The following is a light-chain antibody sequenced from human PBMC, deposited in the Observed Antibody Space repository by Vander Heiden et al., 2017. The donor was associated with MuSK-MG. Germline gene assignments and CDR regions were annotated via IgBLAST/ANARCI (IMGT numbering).Light chain of an antibody. CDR3: QNYKSSPPRT. Sequence: DIQMTQSPSSLPASIGDRVTITCRASQDIANYLAWFQQKPGKLPDLLIYAASTLQSGVPSRFIGSGSGTAFTLTISSRQPEDVAAYYCQNYKSSPPRTFGQGTKVEIK. J-gene: IGKJ1*01. V-gene: IGKV1-27*01. CDR1: QDIANY. CDR2: AAS.